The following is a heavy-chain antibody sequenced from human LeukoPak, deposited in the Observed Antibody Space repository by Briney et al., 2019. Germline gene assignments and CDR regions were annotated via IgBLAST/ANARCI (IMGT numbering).Heavy chain of an antibody. CDR3: ARGGVATAAARGVYYYYVDV. V-gene: IGHV1-69*05. CDR1: GGTFDNYG. Sequence: VASVKVSCKASGGTFDNYGISWVRQAPGQGLEWMGGIIPVFHTPIYAQKFQGRVAISTDESTSTVYMDLSSLRSEDTAVYYCARGGVATAAARGVYYYYVDVWSKGTTVTVSS. CDR2: IIPVFHTP. J-gene: IGHJ6*03. D-gene: IGHD6-25*01.